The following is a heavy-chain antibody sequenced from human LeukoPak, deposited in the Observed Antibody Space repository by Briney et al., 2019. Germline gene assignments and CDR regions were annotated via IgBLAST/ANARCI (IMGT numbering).Heavy chain of an antibody. CDR2: ISSSSSYT. CDR1: GFTFSDYY. J-gene: IGHJ6*02. Sequence: GGSLRLSCAASGFTFSDYYMSWIRQAPGKGLEWVSYISSSSSYTNYADSVKGRFTISRDNAKNSLYLQMNSLRAEDTAVYYCAKDVGPLLLYYGMDVWGQGTTVTVSS. CDR3: AKDVGPLLLYYGMDV. V-gene: IGHV3-11*05. D-gene: IGHD2-15*01.